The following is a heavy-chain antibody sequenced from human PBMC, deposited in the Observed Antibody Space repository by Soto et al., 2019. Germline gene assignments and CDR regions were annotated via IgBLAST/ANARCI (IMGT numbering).Heavy chain of an antibody. J-gene: IGHJ6*02. CDR3: ARGGGANYYYGMDV. CDR2: INHSGST. CDR1: GGSFRGYY. Sequence: PETLSLTCAVYGGSFRGYYWRWIRQPPGKGLEWIGEINHSGSTNYNPSLESRVTISVDTSKNQFSLKLSSVTAADTAVYYCARGGGANYYYGMDVWGQGTTVT. D-gene: IGHD2-15*01. V-gene: IGHV4-34*01.